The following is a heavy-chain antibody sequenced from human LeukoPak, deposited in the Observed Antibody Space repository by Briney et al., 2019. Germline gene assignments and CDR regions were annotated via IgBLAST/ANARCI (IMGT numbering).Heavy chain of an antibody. D-gene: IGHD3-3*01. J-gene: IGHJ6*03. Sequence: PSETLSLTCTVSGGSISSYYWSWIRQPPGKGLEWIGYIYYSGSTNYNPSLKSRVTISVDTSKNQFSLKLSSVTAPDTAVYYCARGITIFGVVINYYYMDVWGKGTTVTVSS. CDR2: IYYSGST. CDR3: ARGITIFGVVINYYYMDV. V-gene: IGHV4-59*01. CDR1: GGSISSYY.